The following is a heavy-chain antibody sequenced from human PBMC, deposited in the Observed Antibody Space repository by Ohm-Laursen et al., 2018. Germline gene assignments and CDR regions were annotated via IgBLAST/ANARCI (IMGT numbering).Heavy chain of an antibody. J-gene: IGHJ4*02. CDR3: ARDESTTGSYGLDY. CDR1: GFTFSSYE. D-gene: IGHD5-18*01. Sequence: SLRLSCAASGFTFSSYEMNWVRQPPGKGLEWVSYISSSGSTIYHADSVKGRFTISRDNAKNSLYLQMNSLRAEDTAVYYRARDESTTGSYGLDYWGQGTLVTVSS. CDR2: ISSSGSTI. V-gene: IGHV3-48*03.